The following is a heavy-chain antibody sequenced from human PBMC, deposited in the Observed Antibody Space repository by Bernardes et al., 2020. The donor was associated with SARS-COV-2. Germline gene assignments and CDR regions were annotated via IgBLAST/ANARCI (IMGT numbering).Heavy chain of an antibody. CDR2: ISYDGSNK. D-gene: IGHD2-15*01. V-gene: IGHV3-30*03. CDR3: ARAYGGNYYYGMDV. J-gene: IGHJ6*02. CDR1: GFTFSSYG. Sequence: GRSLRLSCAASGFTFSSYGMHWVRQAPGKGLEWVAVISYDGSNKYYADSVKGRFTISRDNSKNTLYLQMNSLRAEDTAVYYCARAYGGNYYYGMDVWGQGTTVTVSS.